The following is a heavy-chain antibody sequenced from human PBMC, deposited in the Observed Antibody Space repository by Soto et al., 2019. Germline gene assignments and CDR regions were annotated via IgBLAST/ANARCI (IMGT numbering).Heavy chain of an antibody. CDR3: ARPPTANLDAFDI. V-gene: IGHV4-39*01. CDR2: IYYSGIT. D-gene: IGHD7-27*01. Sequence: QLQLQESGPGLLKPSETLSLTCTVSGGSISSSNYYWGWIRQPPGKGLEWIGSIYYSGITYYNPSLKSRVTISVDTCKNQFSLNLHSVTAADTAVYSCARPPTANLDAFDIWGQGTMVTVSS. J-gene: IGHJ3*02. CDR1: GGSISSSNYY.